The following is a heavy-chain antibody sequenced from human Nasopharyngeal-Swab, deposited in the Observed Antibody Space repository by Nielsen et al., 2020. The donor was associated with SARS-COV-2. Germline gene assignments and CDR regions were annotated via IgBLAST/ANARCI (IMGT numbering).Heavy chain of an antibody. CDR2: INPSGGST. J-gene: IGHJ3*02. Sequence: ASVKVSCKASGYTFTSYYMHWVRQAPGQGLEWMGIINPSGGSTSYAQKFQGRVPMTRDTSTSTVYMELSSLRSEDTAVYYCARDGSSGGATSAFDIWGQGTMVTVSS. D-gene: IGHD1-26*01. CDR3: ARDGSSGGATSAFDI. CDR1: GYTFTSYY. V-gene: IGHV1-46*01.